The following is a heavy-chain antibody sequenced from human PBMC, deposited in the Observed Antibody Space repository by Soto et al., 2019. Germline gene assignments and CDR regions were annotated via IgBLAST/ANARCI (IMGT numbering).Heavy chain of an antibody. V-gene: IGHV4-4*02. CDR3: ARRGPAAALDY. J-gene: IGHJ4*02. D-gene: IGHD6-13*01. CDR1: AGSISSSNW. Sequence: PSETLRHTCSVSAGSISSSNWWSWVRQPPGKGLEWIGEIYQRGSTNYNPSVKSRVTISVDKSKNQPSLRLSSVTDADTAVYYCARRGPAAALDYSGQGNLVT. CDR2: IYQRGST.